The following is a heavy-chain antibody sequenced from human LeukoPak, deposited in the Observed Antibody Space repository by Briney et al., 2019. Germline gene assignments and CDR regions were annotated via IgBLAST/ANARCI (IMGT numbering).Heavy chain of an antibody. J-gene: IGHJ5*02. CDR2: INHNAGT. Sequence: NPSETLSLTCAVYGGSFSGYYWSWVRHPPGKGLGLGGEINHNAGTNYNPSLNRPVTISVDTSKHQFSLKLTSVTAADMAVYYCASSSIAALLRWFDPWGQGTLVTVSS. D-gene: IGHD6-6*01. CDR3: ASSSIAALLRWFDP. CDR1: GGSFSGYY. V-gene: IGHV4-34*01.